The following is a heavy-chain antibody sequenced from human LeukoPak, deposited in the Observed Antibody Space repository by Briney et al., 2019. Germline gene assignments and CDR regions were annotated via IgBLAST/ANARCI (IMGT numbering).Heavy chain of an antibody. Sequence: GGSLRLSCAASGFTFSSYAMNWVRQAPGKGLEWVSSLSGSGGNTYYADTVKGRFTISRDNSKNTLYLQMNSLRAEDTAVYFCAKVIRGYDFWSGLNPGGYYYYGMDVWGQGTTVTVSS. V-gene: IGHV3-23*01. CDR3: AKVIRGYDFWSGLNPGGYYYYGMDV. D-gene: IGHD3-3*01. CDR1: GFTFSSYA. J-gene: IGHJ6*02. CDR2: LSGSGGNT.